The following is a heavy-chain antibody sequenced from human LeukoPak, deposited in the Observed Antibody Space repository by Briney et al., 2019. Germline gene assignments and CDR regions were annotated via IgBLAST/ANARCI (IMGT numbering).Heavy chain of an antibody. CDR3: TTVGLEYSYI. D-gene: IGHD2-15*01. CDR1: GFTFSNAW. J-gene: IGHJ3*02. V-gene: IGHV3-15*01. CDR2: IKTNADGGTT. Sequence: GGSLRLSCAASGFTFSNAWMTWVRQAPGKGLEWVGRIKTNADGGTTDYAAPVKARFTISRDDSKNTLYLQMNSLKIEGTAVYYCTTVGLEYSYIWGQGTMVTVSS.